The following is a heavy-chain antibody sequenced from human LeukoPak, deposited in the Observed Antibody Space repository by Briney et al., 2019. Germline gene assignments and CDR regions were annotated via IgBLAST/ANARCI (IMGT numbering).Heavy chain of an antibody. CDR1: GFTFSSYG. CDR2: IRYEGSNK. Sequence: GGSLRLSCAASGFTFSSYGMHWVPQAPGKGLGWVAFIRYEGSNKYYADSVKGRFTISRDNSKNTLYLQMNSLRAEDTAVYYCARDHLDFWSGYNYFDYWGQGTLVTVSS. D-gene: IGHD3-3*01. V-gene: IGHV3-30*02. CDR3: ARDHLDFWSGYNYFDY. J-gene: IGHJ4*02.